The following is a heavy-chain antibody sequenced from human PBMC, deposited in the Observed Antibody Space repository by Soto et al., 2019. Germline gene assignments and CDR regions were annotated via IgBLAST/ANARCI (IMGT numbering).Heavy chain of an antibody. CDR1: GFDINTYW. D-gene: IGHD6-13*01. V-gene: IGHV3-74*01. CDR3: ARGIPGHYGVDV. Sequence: DVQLVESGGALVQPRGSLGLSCEASGFDINTYWMHWVRQGPGKGLVWVSRIKSDGSNTDYADSVKGRFTISRDNAKNTLYLQLHSLRAEDTAVYYCARGIPGHYGVDVWGQGTTVTVSS. CDR2: IKSDGSNT. J-gene: IGHJ6*02.